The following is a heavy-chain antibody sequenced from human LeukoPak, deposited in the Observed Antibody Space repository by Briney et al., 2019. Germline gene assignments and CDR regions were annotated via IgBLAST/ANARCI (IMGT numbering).Heavy chain of an antibody. CDR1: GFTFSSYS. V-gene: IGHV3-21*01. CDR3: ARDSGIVGASGYYYMDV. CDR2: ISSSSSYI. J-gene: IGHJ6*03. Sequence: GGSLRLSCAASGFTFSSYSMNWVRQAPGKGLEWVSSISSSSSYIYYADSVKGRFTISRDNAKNSLYLQMNSLRAEDTAVYYCARDSGIVGASGYYYMDVWGKGTTVTISS. D-gene: IGHD1-26*01.